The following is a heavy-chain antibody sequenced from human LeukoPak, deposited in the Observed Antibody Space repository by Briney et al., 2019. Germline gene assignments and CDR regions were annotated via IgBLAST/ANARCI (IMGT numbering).Heavy chain of an antibody. D-gene: IGHD3-22*01. CDR2: IPNDRRNN. Sequence: PGGSLRLSCEASGFTFNYYGMHWLCQAPGKGLEWVAVIPNDRRNNYYADSVKGRFTISRDNFKNTLYLQMNSLRTEDTAVYYCATSRDYYDSNGYYPYYFDCWGQGTLVTVSS. J-gene: IGHJ4*02. CDR1: GFTFNYYG. CDR3: ATSRDYYDSNGYYPYYFDC. V-gene: IGHV3-30*03.